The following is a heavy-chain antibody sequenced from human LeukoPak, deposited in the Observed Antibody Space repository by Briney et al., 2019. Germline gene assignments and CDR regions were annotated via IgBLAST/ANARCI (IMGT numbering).Heavy chain of an antibody. V-gene: IGHV4-39*01. CDR3: ARHVGYSSSWYPDYYYYYYMDV. J-gene: IGHJ6*03. Sequence: PSETLSLTCTVSGGSISSSGYYWGWIRQPPGKGLEWIGSIYYSGSTYYNPSLKSRVTISVDTSENQFSLKLSSVTAADTAVYYCARHVGYSSSWYPDYYYYYYMDVWGKGTTVTVSS. CDR2: IYYSGST. CDR1: GGSISSSGYY. D-gene: IGHD6-13*01.